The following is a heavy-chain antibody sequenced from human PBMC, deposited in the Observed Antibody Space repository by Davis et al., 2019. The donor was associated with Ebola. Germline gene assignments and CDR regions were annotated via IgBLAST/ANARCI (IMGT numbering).Heavy chain of an antibody. Sequence: PSETLSLTCAVYGGSFSGYYWSWIRQPPGKGLEWIGEINHSGSTNYNPSLKSRVTISVDTSKNQFSLKLSSVTSADTAVYYCARDEGREWLNWFDPWGQGTLVTVSS. CDR2: INHSGST. J-gene: IGHJ5*02. CDR3: ARDEGREWLNWFDP. CDR1: GGSFSGYY. D-gene: IGHD3-3*01. V-gene: IGHV4-34*01.